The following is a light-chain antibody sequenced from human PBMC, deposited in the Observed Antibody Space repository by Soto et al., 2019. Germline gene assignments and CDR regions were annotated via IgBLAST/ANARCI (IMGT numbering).Light chain of an antibody. CDR2: AAS. J-gene: IGKJ5*01. V-gene: IGKV1-39*01. CDR1: QSISSY. CDR3: HQSYSNPIT. Sequence: DIQMTQSPSSLSASVGDRVTITCRASQSISSYLTWYQQKPGKAPKLLIYAASSLQSGVPSRFSGHGSGPDFALTISSLQPEDFATYYCHQSYSNPITCGQGTRLEIK.